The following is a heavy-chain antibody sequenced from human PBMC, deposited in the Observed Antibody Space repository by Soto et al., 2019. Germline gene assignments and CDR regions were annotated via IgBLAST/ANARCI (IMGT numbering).Heavy chain of an antibody. CDR2: IWYDGSNK. J-gene: IGHJ6*02. Sequence: QVQLVESGGGVVQPGRSLRLSCAASGFTFSSYGMHWVRQAPGKGLEWVAVIWYDGSNKYYADSVKGRFTISRDNSKNTLYLQMNSRRAEDTAVYYCARERGVNVAGCSSPSCYRSYYYYGMDVWGQGTTVTVSS. D-gene: IGHD2-2*01. CDR3: ARERGVNVAGCSSPSCYRSYYYYGMDV. CDR1: GFTFSSYG. V-gene: IGHV3-33*01.